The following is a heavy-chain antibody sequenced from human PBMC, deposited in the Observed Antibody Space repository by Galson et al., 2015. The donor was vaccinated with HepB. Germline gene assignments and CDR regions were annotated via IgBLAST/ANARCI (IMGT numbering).Heavy chain of an antibody. CDR2: ISQDGSKT. D-gene: IGHD3-10*01. CDR1: GLTFSNYW. CDR3: ADPPSGF. J-gene: IGHJ4*02. Sequence: SLRLSCATSGLTFSNYWMTWVRQAPGKGLEWMASISQDGSKTFYVDSVEGRFTISRDNAKNSLYLQMNSLRVEDRAVYYCADPPSGFRGQGTPVTVSS. V-gene: IGHV3-7*03.